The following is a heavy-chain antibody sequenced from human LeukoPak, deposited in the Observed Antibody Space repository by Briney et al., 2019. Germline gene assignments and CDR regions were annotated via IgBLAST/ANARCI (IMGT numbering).Heavy chain of an antibody. CDR2: ISGSGGST. CDR1: GFTFSSYA. J-gene: IGHJ4*02. CDR3: AKDQYIGSYYYFDY. V-gene: IGHV3-23*01. Sequence: GGSLRLSCAASGFTFSSYAMSWVRQTPGKGLEWVSTISGSGGSTYYADSVKGRFTISRDNSKNTLYLQMNSLRAEDTAVYYCAKDQYIGSYYYFDYWGQGTLVTVSS. D-gene: IGHD1-26*01.